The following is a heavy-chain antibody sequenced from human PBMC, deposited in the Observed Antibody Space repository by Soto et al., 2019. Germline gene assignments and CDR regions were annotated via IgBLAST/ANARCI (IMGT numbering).Heavy chain of an antibody. V-gene: IGHV1-3*01. CDR3: AREGSGSYDGYYYYGMDV. CDR1: GYTFTSYA. D-gene: IGHD1-26*01. Sequence: GASVKVSCKASGYTFTSYAMHWVRQAPGQRLEWLGWINAGNGNTKYSQKFQGRVTITRDTSASTAYMELRSLRSDDTAVYYCAREGSGSYDGYYYYGMDVWGQGTTVTVSS. J-gene: IGHJ6*02. CDR2: INAGNGNT.